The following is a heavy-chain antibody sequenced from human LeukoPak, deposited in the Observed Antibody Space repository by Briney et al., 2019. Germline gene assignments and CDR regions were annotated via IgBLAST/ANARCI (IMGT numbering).Heavy chain of an antibody. CDR2: ISSSGSNK. CDR1: EFTFSTYA. Sequence: PGGSLRLSCAASEFTFSTYAMHWVRQAPGKGLEWVAVISSSGSNKYYVESVKGRFTISRDNSMNTLYLQMSSLRAEDTAVYYRAKAYYDSSGVTHYFDYWGQGTLVTVSS. V-gene: IGHV3-30*15. D-gene: IGHD3-22*01. J-gene: IGHJ4*02. CDR3: AKAYYDSSGVTHYFDY.